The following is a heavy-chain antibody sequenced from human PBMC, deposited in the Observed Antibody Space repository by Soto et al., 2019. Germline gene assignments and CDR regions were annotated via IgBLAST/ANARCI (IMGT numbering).Heavy chain of an antibody. CDR2: ISYDGSNK. J-gene: IGHJ4*02. CDR3: AKDGDGDMIVVVPHLDY. D-gene: IGHD3-22*01. CDR1: GFTFSSYG. Sequence: QVQLVESGGGGVQPGRSLGFSCAASGFTFSSYGLHWFRQVPGKGLERGPVISYDGSNKYYADSVKGRFTISRDNSKNTLYLQMNSLRAEDTAVYYCAKDGDGDMIVVVPHLDYWGQGTLVTVSS. V-gene: IGHV3-30*18.